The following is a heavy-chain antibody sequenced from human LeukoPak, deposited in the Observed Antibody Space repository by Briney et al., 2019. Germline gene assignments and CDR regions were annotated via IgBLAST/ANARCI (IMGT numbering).Heavy chain of an antibody. CDR3: ARGSYDSSGYGYYYYYMDV. V-gene: IGHV3-9*01. CDR1: GFTFDDYA. Sequence: GGSLRLSCAASGFTFDDYAMHWVRQAPGKGLEWVSGISWNSGSIGYADSVKGRFTISRDNAKNTLYLQMNSLRAEDTAVYYCARGSYDSSGYGYYYYYMDVWGKGTTVTISS. D-gene: IGHD3-22*01. CDR2: ISWNSGSI. J-gene: IGHJ6*03.